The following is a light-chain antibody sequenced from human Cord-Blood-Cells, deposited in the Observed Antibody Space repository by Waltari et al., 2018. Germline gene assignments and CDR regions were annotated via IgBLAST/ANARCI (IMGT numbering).Light chain of an antibody. J-gene: IGLJ3*02. CDR1: SSDVGGYNY. Sequence: QSALTQPASMSGSPGQSITISCTGTSSDVGGYNYVSWYQQHPGKAPKLMIYDVSKRPSGVSNRFSGSKSGNTASLTISGLQAEDEADYYCSSYTSSSTWVFGGGTKPTVL. V-gene: IGLV2-14*01. CDR2: DVS. CDR3: SSYTSSSTWV.